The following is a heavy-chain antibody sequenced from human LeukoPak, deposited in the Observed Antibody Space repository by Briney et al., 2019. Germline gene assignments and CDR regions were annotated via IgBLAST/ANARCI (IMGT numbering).Heavy chain of an antibody. CDR3: ARDKQLDWTHYYYYYMDV. V-gene: IGHV3-23*01. J-gene: IGHJ6*03. CDR2: ISDSGSTT. CDR1: GFTFSSYG. D-gene: IGHD1-1*01. Sequence: GGSLRLSCAASGFTFSSYGMSWVRRAPGKGLEWVSSISDSGSTTYYPDSVKGRFSISRDNSKNTFYLQMNSLRAEDTAVYYCARDKQLDWTHYYYYYMDVWGKGTTVTVSS.